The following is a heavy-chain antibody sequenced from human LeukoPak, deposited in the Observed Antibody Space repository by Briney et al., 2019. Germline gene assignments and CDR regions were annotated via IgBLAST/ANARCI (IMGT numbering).Heavy chain of an antibody. V-gene: IGHV1-8*01. CDR2: MHPNSGHT. D-gene: IGHD1-26*01. J-gene: IGHJ4*02. CDR1: GYTFSSYD. Sequence: ASVKVSCKASGYTFSSYDIIWVRQASGQGLEWMGWMHPNSGHTGYAQKFQGRVTMTRSTSIRTAYVELTSLTSEDSAVYYCARSIVGVRKRNDYWGQGTLVTVPS. CDR3: ARSIVGVRKRNDY.